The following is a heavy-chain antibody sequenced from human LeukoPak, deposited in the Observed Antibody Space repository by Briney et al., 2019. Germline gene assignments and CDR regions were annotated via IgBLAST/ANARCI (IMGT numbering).Heavy chain of an antibody. D-gene: IGHD1-20*01. CDR1: GGPISSYY. CDR2: FHTSGNT. V-gene: IGHV4-4*07. J-gene: IGHJ4*02. CDR3: ARVGYNWNHFDY. Sequence: SETLSLTCTVSGGPISSYYWSWIRQPAGKGLEWIGRFHTSGNTDYNPSLLSRVTMSVDTSKNQFSLKLNSVTADDTAVYYCARVGYNWNHFDYWGQGTLVTVSS.